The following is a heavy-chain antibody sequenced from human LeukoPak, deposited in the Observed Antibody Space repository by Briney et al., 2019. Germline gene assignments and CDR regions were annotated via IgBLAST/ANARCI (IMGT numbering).Heavy chain of an antibody. J-gene: IGHJ4*02. CDR3: ARSWGGYYRYFDY. CDR2: IYSGGST. V-gene: IGHV3-66*01. Sequence: PGGSLRLSCAASGFTFSSYAMHWVRQAPGKGLEWVSVIYSGGSTYYADSVKGRFTISRDNSKNTLYLQMNSLRAEDTAVYYCARSWGGYYRYFDYWGQGTLVTVSS. D-gene: IGHD3-3*01. CDR1: GFTFSSYA.